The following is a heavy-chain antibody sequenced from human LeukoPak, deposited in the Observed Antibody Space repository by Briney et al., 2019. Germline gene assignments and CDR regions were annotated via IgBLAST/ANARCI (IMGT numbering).Heavy chain of an antibody. J-gene: IGHJ4*02. Sequence: LPGGSLRLSCAVSGSTFRTYWMHWVRQVPGEGLVWVSRINEDGSITNYADSVKGRFSISRDNAKNTLYLQMNSLRAEDTAVYYCAKEADSSWTDWGQGTLVTVSS. CDR1: GSTFRTYW. V-gene: IGHV3-74*01. CDR2: INEDGSIT. CDR3: AKEADSSWTD. D-gene: IGHD6-13*01.